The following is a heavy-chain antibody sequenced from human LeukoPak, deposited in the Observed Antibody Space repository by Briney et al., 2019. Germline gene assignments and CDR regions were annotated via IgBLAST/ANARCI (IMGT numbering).Heavy chain of an antibody. J-gene: IGHJ4*02. CDR1: GFTFSSYS. V-gene: IGHV3-21*01. CDR2: ISSSSSYI. CDR3: ASDRQWLVRGENY. Sequence: GGSLRLSCAASGFTFSSYSMNWVRQAPGKGLEWVSSISSSSSYIYYADSVKGRFTISRDNAKNSLYLQMNSLGAEDTAVYYCASDRQWLVRGENYWGQGTLVTVSS. D-gene: IGHD6-19*01.